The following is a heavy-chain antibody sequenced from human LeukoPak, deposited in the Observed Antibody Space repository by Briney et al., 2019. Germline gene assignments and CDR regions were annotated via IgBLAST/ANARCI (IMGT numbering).Heavy chain of an antibody. D-gene: IGHD5-24*01. Sequence: GGSLRLSCAASGFTFSDFWMTWVRQAPGKGLEWVAVISYDASYENYADSVKGRFTISRDNSKNTLYLQMNSLRAGDTAVYYCAKDLIVSGTATILDCWGQGTLVTVSS. V-gene: IGHV3-30*18. CDR3: AKDLIVSGTATILDC. J-gene: IGHJ4*02. CDR1: GFTFSDFW. CDR2: ISYDASYE.